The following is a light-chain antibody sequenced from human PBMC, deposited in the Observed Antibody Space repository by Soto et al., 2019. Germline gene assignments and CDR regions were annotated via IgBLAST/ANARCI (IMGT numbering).Light chain of an antibody. CDR2: GAS. V-gene: IGKV3-15*01. J-gene: IGKJ1*01. Sequence: EIVMTQSPATLSVSPGERATLSCRASQSVSNTLAWYQKKPGQAPRLLIYGASTRATGSPASFNGSGSGPDFSLTIRSLQSQEFAFCYCQQYTNWWTFSQGNRVYIK. CDR3: QQYTNWWT. CDR1: QSVSNT.